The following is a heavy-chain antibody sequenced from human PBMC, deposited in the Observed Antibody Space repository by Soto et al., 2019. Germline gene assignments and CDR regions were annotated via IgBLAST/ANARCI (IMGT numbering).Heavy chain of an antibody. Sequence: QVQLVQSGTEVKKPGASVKVSCKASGYTFLAFYIHWVRQAPGQGLEWMGFINPSGGGTTYAQKFQGRLTMTRDTSTSTVYMELISLRSEDTAIYYCARDKPFSAGYWGQGTLVT. CDR3: ARDKPFSAGY. D-gene: IGHD3-3*02. CDR2: INPSGGGT. CDR1: GYTFLAFY. V-gene: IGHV1-46*01. J-gene: IGHJ4*02.